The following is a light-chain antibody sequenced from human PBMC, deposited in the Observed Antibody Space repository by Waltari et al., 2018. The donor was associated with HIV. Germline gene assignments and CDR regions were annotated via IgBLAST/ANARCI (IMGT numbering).Light chain of an antibody. CDR1: ISNIGSNT. CDR3: AAWDDSLNGPV. V-gene: IGLV1-44*01. J-gene: IGLJ3*02. Sequence: QSVLTQPPSVSATPGQRVTISCSGSISNIGSNTVNWYQQLPGTAPKLFIYSNNQRPSGVPDRFSGSKSGTSASLAISGLQSEDEADYYCAAWDDSLNGPVFGGGTKLTVL. CDR2: SNN.